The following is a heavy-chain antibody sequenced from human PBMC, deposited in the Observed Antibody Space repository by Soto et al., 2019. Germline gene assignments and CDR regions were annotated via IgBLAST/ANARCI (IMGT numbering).Heavy chain of an antibody. D-gene: IGHD3-16*01. CDR3: AREGVRGMDD. CDR1: GYTFTSYD. CDR2: MPPNCVNT. J-gene: IGHJ6*02. Sequence: QVQLVQSGEEVKKPGASVKVSCKASGYTFTSYDINWVRQATGQGREWMGCMPPNCVNTGYAQKIQGRVNMTRNTSIRTYYMARGNRRSEDTAVDYCAREGVRGMDDWGQGTKVTVSS. V-gene: IGHV1-8*01.